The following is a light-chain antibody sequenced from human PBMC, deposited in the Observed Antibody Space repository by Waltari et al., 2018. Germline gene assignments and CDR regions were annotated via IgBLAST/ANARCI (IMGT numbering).Light chain of an antibody. CDR2: DAS. CDR3: QQRSNWPLGT. Sequence: EIVLTQSPATLSLSPGARATLSCRASQSVSSYLAWYQQKPGQAPRLLIYDASNRATGIPARFSGSGSGTDFTLTISSLEPEDFAVYYCQQRSNWPLGTFGQGTKVEIK. J-gene: IGKJ1*01. V-gene: IGKV3-11*01. CDR1: QSVSSY.